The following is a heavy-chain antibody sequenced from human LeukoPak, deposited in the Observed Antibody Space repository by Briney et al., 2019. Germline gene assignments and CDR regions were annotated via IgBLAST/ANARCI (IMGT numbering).Heavy chain of an antibody. J-gene: IGHJ4*02. CDR1: GGSFSGYY. CDR2: INDSGST. Sequence: TDTLYLTCAAYGGSFSGYYCSWIRQPPGQGLEWIGEINDSGSTKYNPSHKKRVTISVDASNNHFSLKVNSGTGADTAVYYYSRESENNGYIDSDYRGQGTQVTVSS. V-gene: IGHV4-34*01. D-gene: IGHD5-18*01. CDR3: SRESENNGYIDSDY.